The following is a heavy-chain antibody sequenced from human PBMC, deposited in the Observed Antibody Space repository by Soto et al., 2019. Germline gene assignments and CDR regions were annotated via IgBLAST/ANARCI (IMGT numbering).Heavy chain of an antibody. CDR2: VSSAGTKT. D-gene: IGHD5-12*01. CDR1: GFIFSDHG. V-gene: IGHV3-30*18. CDR3: AKDLRQGASGATVYGMDV. Sequence: QVQLVESGGGEVQPGTSLRLSCSASGFIFSDHGMHWVRQAPGKGLEWVAVVSSAGTKTFYADSVKGRLTIYRDKSKNMLYLHVNSLRPDDTAVYYCAKDLRQGASGATVYGMDVWGQGTTGTVSS. J-gene: IGHJ6*02.